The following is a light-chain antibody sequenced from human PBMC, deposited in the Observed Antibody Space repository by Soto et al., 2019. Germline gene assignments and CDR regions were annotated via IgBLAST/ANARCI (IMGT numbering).Light chain of an antibody. CDR3: SAYAGSSVL. Sequence: QSALTQPASVSGSPGQSITISCTGTSSDVGGYDYVSWYQQYPDKAPNLMIFEVSNRPSGVSNRFSGSKSGNTAFLTISGLQTEDEADYYCSAYAGSSVLFGGGTNLTVL. J-gene: IGLJ2*01. V-gene: IGLV2-14*01. CDR2: EVS. CDR1: SSDVGGYDY.